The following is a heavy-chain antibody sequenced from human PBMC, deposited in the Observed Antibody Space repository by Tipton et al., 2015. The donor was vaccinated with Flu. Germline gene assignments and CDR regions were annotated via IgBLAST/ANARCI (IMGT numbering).Heavy chain of an antibody. V-gene: IGHV4-59*01. CDR3: AMGDGDSDY. Sequence: LRLSGTVSGGSISSYYWSWIRQPPGKGLEWIGYIYYSGSTNYNPSLKSRVTISVDTSKNQFSLKLSSVTAADTAVYYCAMGDGDSDYWGQGTLVTVSS. J-gene: IGHJ4*02. CDR2: IYYSGST. D-gene: IGHD4-17*01. CDR1: GGSISSYY.